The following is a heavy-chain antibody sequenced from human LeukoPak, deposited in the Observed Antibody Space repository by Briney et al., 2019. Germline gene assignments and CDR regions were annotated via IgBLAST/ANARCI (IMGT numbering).Heavy chain of an antibody. CDR2: ISSSGSTI. Sequence: GGSLRLSCAASGLTFSSYSMNWVRQAPGKGLEWVSYISSSGSTIYYADSVKGRFTISRDNAKNSLYLQMNSLRAEDTAVYYCARAITMIPNDYWGQGTLVTVSS. V-gene: IGHV3-48*04. D-gene: IGHD3-22*01. CDR3: ARAITMIPNDY. CDR1: GLTFSSYS. J-gene: IGHJ4*02.